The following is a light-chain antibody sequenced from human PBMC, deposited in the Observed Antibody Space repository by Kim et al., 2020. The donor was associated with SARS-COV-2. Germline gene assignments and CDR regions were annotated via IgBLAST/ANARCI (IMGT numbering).Light chain of an antibody. Sequence: SYELTQPPSVSVSPGQTASITCSGDKLGAKYACWYQQKPGHSSVLVIYQDSKRPSGIPERFSGSNSGNTATLTFSGTQAMDEADYYCQAWVSSTVVFGGG. V-gene: IGLV3-1*01. CDR3: QAWVSSTVV. CDR2: QDS. CDR1: KLGAKY. J-gene: IGLJ2*01.